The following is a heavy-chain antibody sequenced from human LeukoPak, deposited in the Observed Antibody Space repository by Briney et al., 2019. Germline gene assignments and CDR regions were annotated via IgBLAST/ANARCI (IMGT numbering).Heavy chain of an antibody. CDR1: GNTFTVYY. J-gene: IGHJ4*02. CDR3: ARGPTVTTDY. Sequence: ASVKVSCKASGNTFTVYYIHWVRQAPGQGLEWMGWINANSGDTNYAQKFQGRVTMTRDTSISTAYMELSRLRSDDTAVYYCARGPTVTTDYWGQGTLVTVSS. D-gene: IGHD4-17*01. CDR2: INANSGDT. V-gene: IGHV1-2*02.